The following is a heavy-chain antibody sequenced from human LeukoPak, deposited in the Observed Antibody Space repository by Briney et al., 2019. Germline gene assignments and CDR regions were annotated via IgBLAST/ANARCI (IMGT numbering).Heavy chain of an antibody. CDR3: ASSPVTWIQLWFGY. D-gene: IGHD5-18*01. V-gene: IGHV1-69*13. CDR2: IIPIFGTA. J-gene: IGHJ4*02. CDR1: GGTFSSYA. Sequence: GASVKVSCKASGGTFSSYAISWVRQAPGQGLEWMGGIIPIFGTANYAQKFQGRVTITADESTSTAYMVLSSLRSEDTAVYYCASSPVTWIQLWFGYWGQGTLVTVSS.